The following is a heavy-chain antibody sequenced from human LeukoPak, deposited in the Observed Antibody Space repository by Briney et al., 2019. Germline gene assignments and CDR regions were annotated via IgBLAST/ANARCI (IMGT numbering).Heavy chain of an antibody. Sequence: ASVKVSCKASGYTFTGYYMHWVRQAPGQGLEWMGRINPNSGGTNYAQKFQGRVTMTRDTSISTAYTELSRLRSDDTAVYYCARELIVGATIGDAFDIWGQGTMVTVSS. V-gene: IGHV1-2*06. CDR1: GYTFTGYY. J-gene: IGHJ3*02. CDR3: ARELIVGATIGDAFDI. CDR2: INPNSGGT. D-gene: IGHD1-26*01.